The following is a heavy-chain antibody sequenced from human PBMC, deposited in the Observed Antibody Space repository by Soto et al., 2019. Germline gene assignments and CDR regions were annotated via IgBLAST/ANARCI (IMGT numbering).Heavy chain of an antibody. CDR2: IMSSSSTI. CDR1: GFTFSSYS. CDR3: AREGLNPYDYDSSGYLAGAFDI. J-gene: IGHJ3*02. V-gene: IGHV3-48*02. D-gene: IGHD3-22*01. Sequence: EVQLVESGGGLVQPGGSLRLSCAASGFTFSSYSMNWVRQAPGKGLEWVSYIMSSSSTIYYADSVKGRFTISRHNPKNSLYLQMNSLRDEDTAVYYCAREGLNPYDYDSSGYLAGAFDILGQGTMVTVSS.